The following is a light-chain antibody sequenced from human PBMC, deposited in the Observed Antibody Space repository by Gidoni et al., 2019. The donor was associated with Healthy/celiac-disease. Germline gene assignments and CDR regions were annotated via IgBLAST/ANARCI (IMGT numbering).Light chain of an antibody. V-gene: IGKV3-20*01. CDR2: VAS. CDR1: QSVSSSY. J-gene: IGKJ3*01. Sequence: EIVLTQSPGTLSLSPGERATLSCRASQSVSSSYLAWYQQKPGQAPRLLIYVASSRATGIPDMFSGSWSGTDFTLTISRLEPEDFAVYYFQQYGSSPFTFGPGTKVDIK. CDR3: QQYGSSPFT.